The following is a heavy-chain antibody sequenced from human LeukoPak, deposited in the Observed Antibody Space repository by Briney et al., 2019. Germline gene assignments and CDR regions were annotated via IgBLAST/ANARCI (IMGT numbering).Heavy chain of an antibody. D-gene: IGHD3-3*01. CDR3: ARPGFWSGYYKGDYYYGMDV. Sequence: GGSLRLSCAASGFTFSSYSMNWVRQAPGKGLEWVAVISYDGSNKYYADSVKGRFTISRDNSKNTLYLQMNSLRAEDTAVYDCARPGFWSGYYKGDYYYGMDVWGQGTTVTVSS. CDR2: ISYDGSNK. CDR1: GFTFSSYS. V-gene: IGHV3-30*03. J-gene: IGHJ6*02.